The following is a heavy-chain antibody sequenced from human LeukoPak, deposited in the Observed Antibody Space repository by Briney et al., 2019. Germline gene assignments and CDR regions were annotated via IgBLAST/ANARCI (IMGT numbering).Heavy chain of an antibody. CDR3: AKDHSYYDFWSGYGGAFDI. D-gene: IGHD3-3*01. Sequence: PGGSLRLSCAASGFTFSSYVMSWVRPAPGEGLEWVAAHSGSGGSTYYADSVKGRFTISRDNSKNTLYLQMNSLRAEDTAVYYCAKDHSYYDFWSGYGGAFDIWGQGTMVTVSS. J-gene: IGHJ3*02. V-gene: IGHV3-23*01. CDR2: HSGSGGST. CDR1: GFTFSSYV.